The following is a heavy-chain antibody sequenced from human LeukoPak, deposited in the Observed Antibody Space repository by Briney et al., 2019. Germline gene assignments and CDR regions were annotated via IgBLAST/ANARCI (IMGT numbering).Heavy chain of an antibody. D-gene: IGHD4-17*01. V-gene: IGHV1-69*13. CDR2: IIPIFGTA. Sequence: ASVKVSFKASGGTFSSYAISWVRQAPGQGLEWMGGIIPIFGTANYAQKFQGRVTITADESTSTAYMELSSLRSEDTAVYYCARDLTEDDYGDSGGNYWGQGTLVTVSS. CDR3: ARDLTEDDYGDSGGNY. CDR1: GGTFSSYA. J-gene: IGHJ4*02.